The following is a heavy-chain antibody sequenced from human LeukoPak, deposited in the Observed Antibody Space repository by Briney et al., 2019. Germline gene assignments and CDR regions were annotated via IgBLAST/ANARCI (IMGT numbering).Heavy chain of an antibody. J-gene: IGHJ5*02. V-gene: IGHV1-46*01. CDR2: INPSGGST. Sequence: VASVKVSCKASGYTFTSYYMHWVRQAPGQGLEWMGIINPSGGSTSYAQKFQGRVTMTRDTSTSTVYMELGSLRSEDTAVYYCVKVTSGWDNLLGFDPWGQGTLVTVSS. CDR1: GYTFTSYY. CDR3: VKVTSGWDNLLGFDP. D-gene: IGHD6-19*01.